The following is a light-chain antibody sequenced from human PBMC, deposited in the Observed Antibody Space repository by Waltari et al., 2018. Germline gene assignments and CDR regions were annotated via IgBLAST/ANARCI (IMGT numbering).Light chain of an antibody. CDR3: ASWDGSLGGVI. CDR2: RTN. J-gene: IGLJ2*01. CDR1: NYNIGTHY. V-gene: IGLV1-47*01. Sequence: SVLSQPPSASGTPGQRVTISCSGSNYNIGTHYVYCYHQLPATAPKLLIYRTNHRPSGVPDRFSGSKSGTSASLAISGLRSEDEADYYCASWDGSLGGVIFGGGTKLTVL.